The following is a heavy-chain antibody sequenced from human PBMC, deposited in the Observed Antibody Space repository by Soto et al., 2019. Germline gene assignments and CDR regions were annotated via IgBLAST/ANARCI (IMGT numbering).Heavy chain of an antibody. V-gene: IGHV3-48*03. CDR3: ARSQMTRGFDI. Sequence: DVQLAESGGGLVQPGGSLRLSCAASAFTFTNYEMNWVRQAPGKGLEWVSYISSSGATIYYADSVRGRFTISRDNAKNSLYLQMHSLTAEDTAVYYCARSQMTRGFDIWGQGTMVIVSS. CDR2: ISSSGATI. J-gene: IGHJ3*02. CDR1: AFTFTNYE.